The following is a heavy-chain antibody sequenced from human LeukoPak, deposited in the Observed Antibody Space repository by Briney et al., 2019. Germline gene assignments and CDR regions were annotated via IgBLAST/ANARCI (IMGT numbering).Heavy chain of an antibody. CDR1: GFTFSSYW. Sequence: GGSLRLSCAVSGFTFSSYWMSWVRQAPGKGLEWVGNIKEDGSEKYYVDSVKGRFTISRDNAKNSLYLQMNSLRAEDTAVYYCAREITWEVPPIWGQGTMVTVSS. CDR3: AREITWEVPPI. D-gene: IGHD1-26*01. V-gene: IGHV3-7*01. J-gene: IGHJ3*02. CDR2: IKEDGSEK.